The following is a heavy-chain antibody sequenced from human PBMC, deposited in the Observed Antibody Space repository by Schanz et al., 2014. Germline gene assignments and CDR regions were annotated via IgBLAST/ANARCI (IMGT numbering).Heavy chain of an antibody. CDR1: GGTFSTYT. V-gene: IGHV1-69*02. CDR3: ARALFGSGHGDV. D-gene: IGHD3-10*01. J-gene: IGHJ6*02. Sequence: QVQLVQSGAEVKKPGSSVKVSCEASGGTFSTYTISWVRQAPGQGLEWMGRIIPILGIANYAQKFQGRVTMTTDTSTGTAYMELRSLRSDDTAVYYCARALFGSGHGDVWGQGTTVTVSS. CDR2: IIPILGIA.